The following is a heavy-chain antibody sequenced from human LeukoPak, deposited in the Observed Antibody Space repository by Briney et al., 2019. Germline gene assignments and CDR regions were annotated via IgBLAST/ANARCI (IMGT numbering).Heavy chain of an antibody. D-gene: IGHD6-19*01. J-gene: IGHJ5*02. CDR3: ALEDCGWYCLGS. CDR1: GFTFSAST. V-gene: IGHV3-21*01. CDR2: INSNGDYI. Sequence: GGSLRLSCAAAGFTFSASTMNWVRQAPGKGLEWISSINSNGDYIYYADSVRGRFTISRDNAKNSLYLQMNTLRTEDTAVYYCALEDCGWYCLGSWGQGTLVTVSS.